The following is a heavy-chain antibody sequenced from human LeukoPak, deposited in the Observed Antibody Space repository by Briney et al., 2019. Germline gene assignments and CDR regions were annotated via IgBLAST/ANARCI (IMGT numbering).Heavy chain of an antibody. CDR1: GGSFSGYY. Sequence: SETLSLTCAVYGGSFSGYYWSWIRQPPGKGLEWIGETNHSGSTNYNPSLKSRVTISVDTSKNQFSLKLSSVTAADTAVYYCAIEGPLQDFDYWGQGTLVTVSS. V-gene: IGHV4-34*01. D-gene: IGHD1-14*01. CDR3: AIEGPLQDFDY. J-gene: IGHJ4*02. CDR2: TNHSGST.